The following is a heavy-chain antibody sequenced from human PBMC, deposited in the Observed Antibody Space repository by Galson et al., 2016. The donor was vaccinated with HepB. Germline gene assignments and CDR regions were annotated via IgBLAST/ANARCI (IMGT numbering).Heavy chain of an antibody. D-gene: IGHD6-19*01. J-gene: IGHJ3*01. Sequence: SETLSLTCTVSGDSIRTSSHYWGWIRQPPGKGLQWIGHIYYTGTTYYNPSLQSRVTISVDTSKKQCSLKLTSVTAADTALYTCVRQQRAGLMNFWGQGTMVTVSS. CDR2: IYYTGTT. CDR3: VRQQRAGLMNF. V-gene: IGHV4-39*01. CDR1: GDSIRTSSHY.